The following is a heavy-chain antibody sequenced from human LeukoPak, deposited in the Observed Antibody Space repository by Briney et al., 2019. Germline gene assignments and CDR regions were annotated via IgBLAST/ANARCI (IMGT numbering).Heavy chain of an antibody. V-gene: IGHV4-59*01. CDR3: ARVGGMTTIDI. CDR1: GGSISSYY. D-gene: IGHD5-24*01. CDR2: IYHSGST. Sequence: PSETLSLTCTVSGGSISSYYWSWIRQPPGKGLEWIGYIYHSGSTNYNHSFRSRVTISLDRSKSHFSLNLTSVTPADTAIYYCARVGGMTTIDIWGHGTMVTVSS. J-gene: IGHJ3*02.